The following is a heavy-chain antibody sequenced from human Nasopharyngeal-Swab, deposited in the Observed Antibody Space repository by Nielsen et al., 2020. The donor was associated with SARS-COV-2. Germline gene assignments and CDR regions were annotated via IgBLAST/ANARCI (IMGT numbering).Heavy chain of an antibody. CDR2: IYYSGST. D-gene: IGHD2-2*01. V-gene: IGHV4-30-4*01. Sequence: LRLSCTVSGGSISSGDYYWSWIRQPPGKGLEWIGYIYYSGSTYYNPSLKSRVTISVDTSKNQFSLKLSSVTAADMAVYYCAREFKGRSSTNRRLGYFDYWGQGTLVTVSS. CDR3: AREFKGRSSTNRRLGYFDY. CDR1: GGSISSGDYY. J-gene: IGHJ4*02.